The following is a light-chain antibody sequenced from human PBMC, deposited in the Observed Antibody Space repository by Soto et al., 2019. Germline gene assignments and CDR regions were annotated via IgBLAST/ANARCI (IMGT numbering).Light chain of an antibody. J-gene: IGKJ4*01. CDR1: QSVSSSF. V-gene: IGKV3-20*01. Sequence: EIVLTQSPGTLSLSTGERATLSCRASQSVSSSFLAWYQQKPGQDPRLLIYGASSRATGIPDRFSGSGSGTDFTLTISRLEPEDFAVYYCQQYDNSPLTFGGGTKVEIK. CDR2: GAS. CDR3: QQYDNSPLT.